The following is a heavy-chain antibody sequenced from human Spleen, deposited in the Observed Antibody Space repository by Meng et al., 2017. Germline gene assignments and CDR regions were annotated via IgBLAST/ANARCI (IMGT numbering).Heavy chain of an antibody. Sequence: GESLKISCAASGFTVSSNYMSWVRQAPGKGLEWVSVIYSGGSTYYADSVKGRFTISRDNSKNTLYLQMNSLRAEDTAVYYCAKVDLGYCTNGVCEPVEYWGQGTLVTVSS. J-gene: IGHJ4*02. V-gene: IGHV3-53*01. CDR3: AKVDLGYCTNGVCEPVEY. D-gene: IGHD2-8*01. CDR2: IYSGGST. CDR1: GFTVSSNY.